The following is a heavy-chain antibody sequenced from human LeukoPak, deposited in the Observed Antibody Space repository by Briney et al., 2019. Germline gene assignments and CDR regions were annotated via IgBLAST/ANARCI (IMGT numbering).Heavy chain of an antibody. CDR1: GFGSSNYW. J-gene: IGHJ4*02. D-gene: IGHD3-10*01. Sequence: GGSLRLSCLGSGFGSSNYWMTWLRQAPGEGLEWVANIKEDGSVIYYADSVKGRFTISRDNAKNSVYLQMNSLRVEDTALYYCATGRWFGEFAGSAFEDWGQGTLVAVSS. CDR3: ATGRWFGEFAGSAFED. V-gene: IGHV3-7*01. CDR2: IKEDGSVI.